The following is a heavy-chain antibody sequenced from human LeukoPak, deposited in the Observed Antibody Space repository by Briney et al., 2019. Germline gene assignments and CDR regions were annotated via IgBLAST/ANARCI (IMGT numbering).Heavy chain of an antibody. V-gene: IGHV4-39*07. CDR2: IHYGGTT. J-gene: IGHJ3*02. Sequence: SETLSLTCNVSGGSISGGGYYWGWVRQTPGKGLEWIGSIHYGGTTYYNPSLRSRVAISVDTSTNQISLNLRSVSAADTALFYCASERRHLERRGAFDIWGHGTTVTVSS. D-gene: IGHD1-1*01. CDR1: GGSISGGGYY. CDR3: ASERRHLERRGAFDI.